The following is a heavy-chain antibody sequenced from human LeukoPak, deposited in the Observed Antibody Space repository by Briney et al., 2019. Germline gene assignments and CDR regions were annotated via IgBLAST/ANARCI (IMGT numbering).Heavy chain of an antibody. CDR1: GFTFSDYY. CDR2: ISSSGYTI. CDR3: ARALWARGTPPGAGYYMDV. V-gene: IGHV3-11*01. Sequence: GGSLRLSCAASGFTFSDYYMSWIRQAPGKGLEWVSYISSSGYTIYYADSVKGRFTISRDSAKNSLYLQMNSLRAGDTAVYYCARALWARGTPPGAGYYMDVWGKGTTVTVSS. D-gene: IGHD2/OR15-2a*01. J-gene: IGHJ6*03.